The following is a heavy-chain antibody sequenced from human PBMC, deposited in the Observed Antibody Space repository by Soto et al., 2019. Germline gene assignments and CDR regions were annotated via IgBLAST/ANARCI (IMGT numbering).Heavy chain of an antibody. J-gene: IGHJ5*02. Sequence: SETLSLPCTVSGTSMSGHFWSWMRQPPGKGLEWIGYGYYSGSTLYNPSLKSRVTISLDTSKNHFSLRLNSVTSADTAVYYCARGVYLSLVRTGWFDPWGQGTLVTVSS. CDR1: GTSMSGHF. CDR3: ARGVYLSLVRTGWFDP. D-gene: IGHD3-10*01. V-gene: IGHV4-59*11. CDR2: GYYSGST.